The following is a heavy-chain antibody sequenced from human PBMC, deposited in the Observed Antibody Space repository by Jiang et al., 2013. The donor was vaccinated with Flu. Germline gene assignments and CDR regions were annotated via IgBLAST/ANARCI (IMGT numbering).Heavy chain of an antibody. V-gene: IGHV5-51*01. CDR1: YW. CDR3: ARPMCSGGSCYSGYYGLDV. Sequence: YWIAWVRQMPGKGLEWMGIVYPGDSETTYSPSFQGQVTISADKSINTAYLQWDSLKASDTAMYYCARPMCSGGSCYSGYYGLDVWGQGTTVTVSS. CDR2: VYPGDSET. D-gene: IGHD2-15*01. J-gene: IGHJ6*02.